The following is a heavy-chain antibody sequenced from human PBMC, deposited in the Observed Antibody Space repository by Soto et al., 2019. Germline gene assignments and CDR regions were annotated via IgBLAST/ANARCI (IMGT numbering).Heavy chain of an antibody. D-gene: IGHD5-12*01. CDR3: VKSGRWLQLPRPFDY. CDR2: ISSNGGST. V-gene: IGHV3-64D*06. J-gene: IGHJ4*02. CDR1: GFTFSSYA. Sequence: PGGSLRLSCSASGFTFSSYAMHWVRQAPGKGLEYVSAISSNGGSTYYADSVKGRFTISRDNSKNTLYLQMSSLRAEDTAVYYCVKSGRWLQLPRPFDYWGQGTLVTVS.